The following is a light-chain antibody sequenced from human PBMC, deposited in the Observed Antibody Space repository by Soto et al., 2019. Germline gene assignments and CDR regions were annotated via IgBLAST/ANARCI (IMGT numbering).Light chain of an antibody. CDR2: KAS. Sequence: DIQMTQSPSSLSASVGDRVTITCRASQSISSWLAWYHQKPGKAPNLLIYKASTLQSGVPSRFSGSGSGTEFTLTISSLQPDDFATYYCQQYNSFPWTFGQGTKLDIK. CDR1: QSISSW. CDR3: QQYNSFPWT. J-gene: IGKJ2*02. V-gene: IGKV1-5*03.